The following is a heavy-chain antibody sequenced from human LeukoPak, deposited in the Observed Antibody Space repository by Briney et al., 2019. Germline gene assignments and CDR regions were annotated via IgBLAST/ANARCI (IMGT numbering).Heavy chain of an antibody. V-gene: IGHV3-30-3*01. J-gene: IGHJ4*02. CDR2: ISYDGSNK. CDR1: GFTFSSYA. D-gene: IGHD4-17*01. CDR3: AREAYGDLYFDY. Sequence: TGGSLRLSCAASGFTFSSYAMHWVRQAPGKGLVWLAVISYDGSNKYHADSVKGRFTISRDNSKNTVYLQMNSLRAEDTAVYYCAREAYGDLYFDYWGQGSLVTVSS.